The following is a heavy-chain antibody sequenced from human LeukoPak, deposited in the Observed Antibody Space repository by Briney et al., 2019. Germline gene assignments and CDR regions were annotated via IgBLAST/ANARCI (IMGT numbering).Heavy chain of an antibody. J-gene: IGHJ4*02. CDR3: ATEFYGSYNF. V-gene: IGHV3-15*01. CDR2: IKSKTAGGTT. D-gene: IGHD1-26*01. CDR1: GFTFSNAW. Sequence: GGSLRLSCASPGFTFSNAWMSWVRQAPGKGLEWVGHIKSKTAGGTTDSAAPVKGRFTISRDDSTNTLYLQMNSLKTEDTAVYYCATEFYGSYNFWGQGTLVTVSS.